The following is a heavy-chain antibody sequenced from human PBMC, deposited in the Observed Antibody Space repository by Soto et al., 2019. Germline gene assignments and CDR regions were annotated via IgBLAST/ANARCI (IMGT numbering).Heavy chain of an antibody. CDR1: GYTFTSYY. Sequence: ASVRVSCKASGYTFTSYYMHWVRQAPGQGLEWMGIINPSGGSKSYEQKFQGRVTMTRDTSTSTVYMELSSLRSEDTAVYYCARAKPRGAVGGPFGYWGQGTLVTVSS. J-gene: IGHJ4*02. D-gene: IGHD3-16*01. CDR3: ARAKPRGAVGGPFGY. CDR2: INPSGGSK. V-gene: IGHV1-46*01.